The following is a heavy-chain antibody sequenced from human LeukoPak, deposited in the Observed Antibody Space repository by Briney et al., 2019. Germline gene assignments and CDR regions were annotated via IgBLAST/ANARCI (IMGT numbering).Heavy chain of an antibody. CDR3: ARDRWGWPPSAGYYFDY. CDR1: RFTFSSYS. D-gene: IGHD3-16*01. Sequence: PGGSLRLSCAASRFTFSSYSMNWVRQAPGKGLEWVSSISSSSCIYYADSVKGRFTISRDNAKNSLYLQMNSLRAEDTAVYYCARDRWGWPPSAGYYFDYWGQGTLVTVSS. J-gene: IGHJ4*02. V-gene: IGHV3-21*01. CDR2: ISSSSCI.